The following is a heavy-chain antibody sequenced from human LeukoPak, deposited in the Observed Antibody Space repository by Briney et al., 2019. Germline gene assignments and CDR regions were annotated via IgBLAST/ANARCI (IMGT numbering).Heavy chain of an antibody. CDR3: ARDLRYYDILTGYYKAHLDY. Sequence: SQTLSLTCTVSGGSISSGDYYWSWIRQPPGKGLEWIGYIYYSGSTYYNPSLKSRVTISVDTSKNQFSLKLSSVTAADTAVYYCARDLRYYDILTGYYKAHLDYWGQGTLVTVSS. CDR2: IYYSGST. V-gene: IGHV4-30-4*01. CDR1: GGSISSGDYY. J-gene: IGHJ4*02. D-gene: IGHD3-9*01.